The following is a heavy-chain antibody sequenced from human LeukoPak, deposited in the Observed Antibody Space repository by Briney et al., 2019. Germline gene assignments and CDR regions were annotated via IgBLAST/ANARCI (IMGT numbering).Heavy chain of an antibody. V-gene: IGHV4-59*08. D-gene: IGHD3-9*01. CDR3: ARRNDILTGYVFDY. Sequence: PSETLSLTCTVSGGSISSYYWSWIRQPSGKGLECIGYIYYSGGTNYNPSLKSRVTISVDTSKNQFSLKLSSVTAADTAVYYCARRNDILTGYVFDYWGQGTLVTVSS. CDR1: GGSISSYY. J-gene: IGHJ4*02. CDR2: IYYSGGT.